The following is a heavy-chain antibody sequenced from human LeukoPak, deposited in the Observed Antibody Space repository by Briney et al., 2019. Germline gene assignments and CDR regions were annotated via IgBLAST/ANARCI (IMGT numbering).Heavy chain of an antibody. CDR3: AKGKNAYGSSSNDY. CDR1: GFTFSSYA. J-gene: IGHJ4*02. D-gene: IGHD6-13*01. V-gene: IGHV3-23*01. CDR2: FSGTVGST. Sequence: GGSLRLSCAASGFTFSSYAMSWVRQAPGKGLEWGSSFSGTVGSTYYADSVKGRFTISRDSYKNTLYLQMNSLRAEDTAVYYCAKGKNAYGSSSNDYWGQGSLVTVSS.